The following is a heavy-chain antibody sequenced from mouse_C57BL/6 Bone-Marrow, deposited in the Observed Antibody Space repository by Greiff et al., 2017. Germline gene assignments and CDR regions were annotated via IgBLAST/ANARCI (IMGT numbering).Heavy chain of an antibody. CDR1: GYTFTSYW. CDR2: IAPSDSYT. CDR3: ARGDTTAVWYFDV. V-gene: IGHV1-69*01. D-gene: IGHD1-2*01. J-gene: IGHJ1*03. Sequence: QVQLQQPGAELVMPGASVKLSCKASGYTFTSYWMHWVKQRPGQGLEWIGEIAPSDSYTNYNQKFKGKSTLTVDKSSSTAYMQLSSLTSEDSAVYYCARGDTTAVWYFDVWGTGTTVTVSS.